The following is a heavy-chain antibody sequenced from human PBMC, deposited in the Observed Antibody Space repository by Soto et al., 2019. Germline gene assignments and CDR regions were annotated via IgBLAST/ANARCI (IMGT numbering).Heavy chain of an antibody. CDR2: INAGNGNT. Sequence: QVQLVQSGAEVKKPGASVKVSCKASGYTFTSYAMHWVRQAPGQRLEWMGWINAGNGNTKYSQKFQGRVTITRDTSESTAYMELSSLRSEDTAVYYCARDPNYRRFDYWGQGTLVTVSS. CDR1: GYTFTSYA. V-gene: IGHV1-3*01. J-gene: IGHJ4*02. CDR3: ARDPNYRRFDY. D-gene: IGHD3-10*01.